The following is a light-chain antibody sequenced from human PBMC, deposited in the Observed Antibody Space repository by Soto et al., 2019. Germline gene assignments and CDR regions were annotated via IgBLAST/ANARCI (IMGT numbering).Light chain of an antibody. J-gene: IGKJ1*01. Sequence: DIQMTQSPSTLSASVGDRVTITCRASQSINVWLAWYQQKPGKAPKLLIYKASSLESGVPSRFSGSGSGTEFTLSISSLQPDDFATYFCHQYYSYWSFGQGTKVEIK. CDR3: HQYYSYWS. CDR2: KAS. CDR1: QSINVW. V-gene: IGKV1-5*03.